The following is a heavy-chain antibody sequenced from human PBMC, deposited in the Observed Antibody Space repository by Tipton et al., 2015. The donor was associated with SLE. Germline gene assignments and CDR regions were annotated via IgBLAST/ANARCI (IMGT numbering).Heavy chain of an antibody. J-gene: IGHJ4*02. CDR1: GGSISSYY. D-gene: IGHD6-19*01. V-gene: IGHV4-59*01. CDR3: ARVAAAVAGTFDY. CDR2: IYYSGST. Sequence: TLSLTCTVSGGSISSYYWSWIRQPPGKGLEWIGYIYYSGSTNYNPSLKSQVTISVGTSKNQFSLKLSSVTAADTAVYYCARVAAAVAGTFDYWGQGTLVTVSS.